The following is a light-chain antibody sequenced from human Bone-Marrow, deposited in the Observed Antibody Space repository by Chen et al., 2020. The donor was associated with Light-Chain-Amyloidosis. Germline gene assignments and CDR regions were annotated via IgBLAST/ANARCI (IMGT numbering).Light chain of an antibody. V-gene: IGLV3-25*03. CDR3: QSADSSGTYEVI. Sequence: SYELTQPPSVSVSPGQTARITCSGDDLPTKYAYWYQQKPRQAPVLVIHRDTERPSWISERFSGSSSGTTATLTISGVQAEDEADYHCQSADSSGTYEVIFGGGTKLTVL. J-gene: IGLJ2*01. CDR1: DLPTKY. CDR2: RDT.